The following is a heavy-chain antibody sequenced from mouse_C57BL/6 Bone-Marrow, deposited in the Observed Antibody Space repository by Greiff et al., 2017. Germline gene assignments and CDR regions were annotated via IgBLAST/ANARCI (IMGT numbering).Heavy chain of an antibody. Sequence: SGAELARPGASVKLSCKASGYTFTSYGISWVKQRTGQGLEWIGEIYPRSGNTYYNEKFKGKATLTADKSSSTAYMELRSLTSEDSAVYFCARPSYSYYYAMDYWGQGTSVTVSS. CDR1: GYTFTSYG. CDR2: IYPRSGNT. J-gene: IGHJ4*01. V-gene: IGHV1-81*01. D-gene: IGHD2-10*01. CDR3: ARPSYSYYYAMDY.